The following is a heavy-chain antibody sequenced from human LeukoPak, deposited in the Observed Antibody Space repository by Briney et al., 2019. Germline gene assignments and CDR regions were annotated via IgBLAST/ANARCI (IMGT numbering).Heavy chain of an antibody. Sequence: PSETLSLTCTVSGDSISSTSYYWDWIRQPPGKGLEWIGEINHSGSTNYNPSLKSRVTISVDTSKNQFSLKLSSVTAADTAVYYCARGSRSNCSGGSCYPLDYWGQGTLVTVSS. V-gene: IGHV4-39*07. J-gene: IGHJ4*02. CDR3: ARGSRSNCSGGSCYPLDY. CDR2: INHSGST. D-gene: IGHD2-15*01. CDR1: GDSISSTSYY.